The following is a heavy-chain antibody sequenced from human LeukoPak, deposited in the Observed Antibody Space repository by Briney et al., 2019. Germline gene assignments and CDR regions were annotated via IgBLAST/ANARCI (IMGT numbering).Heavy chain of an antibody. J-gene: IGHJ3*01. CDR1: GGTFSSYA. CDR2: IIPILGIA. V-gene: IGHV1-69*04. CDR3: ARGNEWEPLQSAFDL. D-gene: IGHD1-26*01. Sequence: GASVKVSCKASGGTFSSYAISWVRQAPGQGLEWMGRIIPILGIANYAQKFQGRVTITADKSTSTAFMELRSLTSDDTAVYYCARGNEWEPLQSAFDLWGQGTMVTVSS.